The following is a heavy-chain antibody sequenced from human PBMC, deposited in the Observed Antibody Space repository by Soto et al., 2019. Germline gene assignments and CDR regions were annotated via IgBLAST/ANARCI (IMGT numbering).Heavy chain of an antibody. CDR1: KDSFTNSW. CDR2: IYPRDSDT. Sequence: GESLKISCQGSKDSFTNSWIGWVRQLPGKGLEYMGIIYPRDSDTRYSPSFQGQVTISVDKSISTVYLQWSSLRSSDTAIYYCARRPRFLLMANWYFDFWGRGTLVTVYS. J-gene: IGHJ2*01. CDR3: ARRPRFLLMANWYFDF. D-gene: IGHD2-8*01. V-gene: IGHV5-51*01.